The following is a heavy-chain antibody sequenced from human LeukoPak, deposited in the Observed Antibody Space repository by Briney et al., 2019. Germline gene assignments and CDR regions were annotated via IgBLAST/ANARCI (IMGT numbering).Heavy chain of an antibody. CDR1: GYTFTGYY. CDR2: INPNSGGT. Sequence: ASVKVSCKASGYTFTGYYMHWVRQAPGQGLEWMGWINPNSGGTNYAQKFQGRVTMTRDTSISTAYMELSRLRSDDTAVYYCARGSMACSSTSCYYGGHWFDPWGQGTLVTVPS. D-gene: IGHD2-2*01. CDR3: ARGSMACSSTSCYYGGHWFDP. J-gene: IGHJ5*02. V-gene: IGHV1-2*02.